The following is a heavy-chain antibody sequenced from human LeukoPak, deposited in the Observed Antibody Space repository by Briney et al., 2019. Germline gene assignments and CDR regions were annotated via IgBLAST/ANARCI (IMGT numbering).Heavy chain of an antibody. CDR3: VTDPGYCSSGSCYTFDQ. J-gene: IGHJ4*02. Sequence: GGSLRLSCAASGFTFSSYEMSWVRQAPGKGLEWVSYISSSGSTLYYADSVKGRFTISRDNSKNTLFLVMKSLTPEDTAMYYCVTDPGYCSSGSCYTFDQWGQGILVTVSS. CDR1: GFTFSSYE. CDR2: ISSSGSTL. D-gene: IGHD2-15*01. V-gene: IGHV3-48*03.